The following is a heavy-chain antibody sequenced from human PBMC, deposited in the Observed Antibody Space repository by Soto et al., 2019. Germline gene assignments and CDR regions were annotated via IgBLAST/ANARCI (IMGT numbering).Heavy chain of an antibody. CDR1: GLTVSGKKY. CDR2: LYDVDGT. J-gene: IGHJ3*01. V-gene: IGHV3-53*01. D-gene: IGHD1-1*01. Sequence: DVQLVESGGGLIQPGESLRLSCAAFGLTVSGKKYVAWVRQAPGKGLEWVSALYDVDGTYYADSVKGRFTTSRDSSKTTVYLQMNGLRPDDTAVYYCASWNEREHAYDVWGQWTTVTVSS. CDR3: ASWNEREHAYDV.